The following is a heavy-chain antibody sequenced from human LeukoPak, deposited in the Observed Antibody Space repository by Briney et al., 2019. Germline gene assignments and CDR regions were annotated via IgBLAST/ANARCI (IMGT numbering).Heavy chain of an antibody. CDR3: ARDQARFSEWLNAFDI. V-gene: IGHV1-69*01. D-gene: IGHD3-3*01. J-gene: IGHJ3*02. Sequence: GASVKVSCKASGGTFSSYAISWVRQAPGQGLEWMGGIIPIFGTANYAQKFQGRVTITADESTSTAYMELSSPRSEDTAVYYCARDQARFSEWLNAFDIWGQGTMVTVSS. CDR2: IIPIFGTA. CDR1: GGTFSSYA.